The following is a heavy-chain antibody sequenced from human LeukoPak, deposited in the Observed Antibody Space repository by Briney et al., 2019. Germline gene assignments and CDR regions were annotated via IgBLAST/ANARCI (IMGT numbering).Heavy chain of an antibody. Sequence: GGSLRLSCAASGFTFSNYGLHWVRQAPGKGLEWVAVIWYDGRKIYYTDSVKGRFTISRDKSKNTLYPQMNNLRAEDTALYSCAREAYSYGSTDYYFDLWGRGTLVTVSS. J-gene: IGHJ2*01. CDR1: GFTFSNYG. V-gene: IGHV3-33*01. CDR3: AREAYSYGSTDYYFDL. D-gene: IGHD5-18*01. CDR2: IWYDGRKI.